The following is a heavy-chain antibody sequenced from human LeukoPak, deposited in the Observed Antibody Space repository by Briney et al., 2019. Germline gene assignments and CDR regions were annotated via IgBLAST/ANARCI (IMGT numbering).Heavy chain of an antibody. CDR3: ARVEGFIDY. J-gene: IGHJ4*02. Sequence: GGSLRLSCAACGFTFSSYEMNWVLQAPGKGLEWVSYISSSGSTKYYADSVKGRFTISRDNAKNSLYLQMISLRAEDTALYYCARVEGFIDYWGQGTLVTVSS. D-gene: IGHD3-16*02. V-gene: IGHV3-48*03. CDR2: ISSSGSTK. CDR1: GFTFSSYE.